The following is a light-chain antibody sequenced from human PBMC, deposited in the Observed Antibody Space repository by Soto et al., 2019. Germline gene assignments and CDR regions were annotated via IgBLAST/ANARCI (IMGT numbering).Light chain of an antibody. J-gene: IGKJ1*01. CDR3: QQYNNWPRT. CDR1: QSVSSN. CDR2: GAS. V-gene: IGKV3-15*01. Sequence: IVMSQSPATLSVSQGERATLSCRASQSVSSNLAWYQQKPGQAPRLLIYGASTRATGIPARFSGSGSGTEFTLTISSLQSEDFAVYYCQQYNNWPRTFGQGTKVDIK.